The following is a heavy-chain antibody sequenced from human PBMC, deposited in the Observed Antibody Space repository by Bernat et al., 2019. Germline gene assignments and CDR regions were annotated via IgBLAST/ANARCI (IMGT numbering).Heavy chain of an antibody. CDR1: GGSISSSTYY. Sequence: QLQLQESGPGLVKPSETLSLTCTVSGGSISSSTYYWGWIRQPPGKGLEWIGSIYNSGSTYYNPSLKSRVTMSVDTSKNQFALKLSSVTAADTAVYYCARRFELRIKRFFGIRSVPHNYYYMDVWGKGTTVTVSS. V-gene: IGHV4-39*01. CDR2: IYNSGST. D-gene: IGHD3-3*01. CDR3: ARRFELRIKRFFGIRSVPHNYYYMDV. J-gene: IGHJ6*03.